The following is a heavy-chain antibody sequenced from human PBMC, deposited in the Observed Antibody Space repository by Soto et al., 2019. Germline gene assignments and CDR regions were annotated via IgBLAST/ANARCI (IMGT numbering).Heavy chain of an antibody. D-gene: IGHD2-2*01. CDR2: MNPNSGNT. Sequence: GASVKVSCKASGYTFTSYDINWVRQATEQGLEWMGWMNPNSGNTGYAQKFQGRVTMTRNTSISTAYMELSSLRSEDTAVYYCARGLGYCSSPCGAFDIWGQGTMVTVSS. J-gene: IGHJ3*02. V-gene: IGHV1-8*01. CDR1: GYTFTSYD. CDR3: ARGLGYCSSPCGAFDI.